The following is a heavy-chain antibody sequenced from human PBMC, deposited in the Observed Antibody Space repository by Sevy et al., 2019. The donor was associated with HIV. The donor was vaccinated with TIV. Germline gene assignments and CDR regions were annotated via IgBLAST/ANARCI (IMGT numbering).Heavy chain of an antibody. V-gene: IGHV4-39*01. CDR2: IYYSGNT. J-gene: IGHJ6*02. CDR1: GGSISSSSYY. Sequence: SETLSLTCTVSGGSISSSSYYWGWIRQPPGKGLEWIGSIYYSGNTYYNPSLKSRVTISVDTSKNQFSLKLSSVTAADTAVYYCVVSMVRGGYYYYGMDVWGQGTTVTVSS. D-gene: IGHD3-10*01. CDR3: VVSMVRGGYYYYGMDV.